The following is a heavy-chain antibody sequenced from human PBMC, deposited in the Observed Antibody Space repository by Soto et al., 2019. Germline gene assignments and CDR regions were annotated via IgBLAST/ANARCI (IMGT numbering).Heavy chain of an antibody. J-gene: IGHJ3*02. D-gene: IGHD3-10*01. CDR1: GFTFSSYW. CDR2: INSDGSSA. Sequence: GGSLRLSCAASGFTFSSYWMHWVRQAPGKGLVWVSRINSDGSSASYADSVKGRFTISRDNAKNTLYLQMNSLRAEDTAVYYCAREGGSGGSGDDAFDIWGQGTMVTVSS. V-gene: IGHV3-74*01. CDR3: AREGGSGGSGDDAFDI.